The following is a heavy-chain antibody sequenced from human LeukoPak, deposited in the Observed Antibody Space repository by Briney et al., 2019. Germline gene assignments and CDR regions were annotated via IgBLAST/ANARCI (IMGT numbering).Heavy chain of an antibody. CDR3: ARLSAYYYGSYFYYYMDV. V-gene: IGHV3-7*01. CDR1: GFTFRSSW. J-gene: IGHJ6*03. CDR2: IKQDGSEK. Sequence: GGSLRLSCAASGFTFRSSWVSWVRQAPGKGLEWVSNIKQDGSEKYYMDSVKGRFTISRDNAKNSVYLHMNSLRAEDTALYYCARLSAYYYGSYFYYYMDVWGKGTTVTVSS. D-gene: IGHD3-10*01.